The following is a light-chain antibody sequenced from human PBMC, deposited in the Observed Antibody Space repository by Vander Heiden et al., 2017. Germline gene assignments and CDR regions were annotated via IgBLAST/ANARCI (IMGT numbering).Light chain of an antibody. Sequence: IQMTHSPPTLSASVGDGLALTHRPPQGIDRWLAWFQQKPGKAPKLVIFEASHLESGVPSRFSGSGSGTVFTLTISSLQPEDFAAYYCQQYTANSETFGQGTKVEIK. CDR2: EAS. CDR1: QGIDRW. V-gene: IGKV1-5*03. J-gene: IGKJ1*01. CDR3: QQYTANSET.